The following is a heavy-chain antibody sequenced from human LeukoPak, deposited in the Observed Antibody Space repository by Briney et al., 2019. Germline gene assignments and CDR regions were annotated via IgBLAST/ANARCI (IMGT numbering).Heavy chain of an antibody. CDR1: GGSFSGYY. CDR2: INHSGST. J-gene: IGHJ4*02. V-gene: IGHV4-34*01. Sequence: SETLSLTCAVYGGSFSGYYWSWIRQPPGKGLEWIGEINHSGSTNYNPSLKSRVTISVDTSKNQFSLKLSSVTAADTAVYYCAISYDFWGGYPDYWGQGTLVTVSS. CDR3: AISYDFWGGYPDY. D-gene: IGHD3-3*01.